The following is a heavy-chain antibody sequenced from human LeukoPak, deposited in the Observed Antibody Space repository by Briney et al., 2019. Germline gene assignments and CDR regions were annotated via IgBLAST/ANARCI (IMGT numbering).Heavy chain of an antibody. CDR3: ARDKMGALDY. Sequence: PGRSLRLSYAASGFTFSSYGMHWVRQAPGKGLEWVAVIWYDGSNKYYADSVKGRFTISRDNSKNTLYLQMNSLRAEDTAVYYCARDKMGALDYWGQGTLVTVSS. J-gene: IGHJ4*02. D-gene: IGHD1-26*01. V-gene: IGHV3-33*01. CDR1: GFTFSSYG. CDR2: IWYDGSNK.